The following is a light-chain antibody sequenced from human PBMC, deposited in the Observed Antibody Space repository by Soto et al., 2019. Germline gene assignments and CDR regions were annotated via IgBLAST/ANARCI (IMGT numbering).Light chain of an antibody. CDR1: SSDVGAYNS. Sequence: QSALTQPASVSGSPGQSITISCTGASSDVGAYNSASWYQQHPDKAPKLMIYEVSYRPSGVSNRFSGPKSGNTASLTISGLHAEDEADYYCSSYTSSSTYLFGTGTKLTVL. CDR2: EVS. CDR3: SSYTSSSTYL. J-gene: IGLJ1*01. V-gene: IGLV2-14*03.